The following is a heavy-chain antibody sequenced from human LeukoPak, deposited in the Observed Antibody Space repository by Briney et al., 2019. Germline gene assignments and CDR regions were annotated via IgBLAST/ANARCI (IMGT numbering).Heavy chain of an antibody. J-gene: IGHJ4*02. CDR3: ARGGGWSAIDY. D-gene: IGHD2-15*01. CDR2: ISGSGIST. V-gene: IGHV3-23*01. CDR1: GFPFSSYA. Sequence: SGGSLRLSCAASGFPFSSYAMSWVRQAPGKGLVWVSAISGSGISTYYADSVKGRFTISRDNSKNTLYLQMNSLRAEDTAVYYCARGGGWSAIDYWGQGTLVTVSS.